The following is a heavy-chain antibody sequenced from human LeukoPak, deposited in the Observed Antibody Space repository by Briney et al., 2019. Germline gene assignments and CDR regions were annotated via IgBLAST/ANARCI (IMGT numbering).Heavy chain of an antibody. Sequence: PGGSLTLSCAASTFTFSSYCMRWVRQAPGKGLEWVSRINSGGSRTYYADSVKGRFTISRDNAKNLLYLLMISLRVEDTAVYYFAIEHYGDDFHDAHDAFDIWDQGTMVTVPS. CDR3: AIEHYGDDFHDAHDAFDI. V-gene: IGHV3-74*01. D-gene: IGHD4-17*01. CDR1: TFTFSSYC. CDR2: INSGGSRT. J-gene: IGHJ3*02.